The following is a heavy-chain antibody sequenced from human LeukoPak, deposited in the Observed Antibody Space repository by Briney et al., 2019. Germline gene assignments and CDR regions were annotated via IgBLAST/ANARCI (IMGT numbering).Heavy chain of an antibody. CDR1: GFTFSSYS. CDR2: IRYDGSNK. J-gene: IGHJ4*02. Sequence: GGSLRLSCAASGFTFSSYSMSWVRQAPGKGLEWVAFIRYDGSNKYYADSVKGRFTISRDNSKNTLYLQMNSLRAEDTAVYYCAKDSGSYYVEYYFDYWGQGTPVTVSS. V-gene: IGHV3-30*02. D-gene: IGHD1-26*01. CDR3: AKDSGSYYVEYYFDY.